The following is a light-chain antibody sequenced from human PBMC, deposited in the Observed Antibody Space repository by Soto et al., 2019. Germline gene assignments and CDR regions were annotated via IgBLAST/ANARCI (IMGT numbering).Light chain of an antibody. V-gene: IGLV2-23*01. J-gene: IGLJ2*01. Sequence: QSALTQPASVSASPGQSITISCTATSNDVGFSKVVSWYQQQPGKSPQVLVYEGTKRPSGVSLRFSGSHSVNAPSLTISDIHIEDEADYYCCSYATSGVVFGGGTKLTVL. CDR2: EGT. CDR3: CSYATSGVV. CDR1: SNDVGFSKV.